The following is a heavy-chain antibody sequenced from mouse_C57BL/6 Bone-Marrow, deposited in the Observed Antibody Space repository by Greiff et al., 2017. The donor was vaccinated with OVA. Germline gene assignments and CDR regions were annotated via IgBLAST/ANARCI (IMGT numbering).Heavy chain of an antibody. J-gene: IGHJ4*01. D-gene: IGHD1-1*01. CDR2: ISGGGGNT. Sequence: EVKLVESGGGLVKPGGSLKLSCAASGFTFSSHTMSWVRQTPEKRLEWVATISGGGGNTYYPDSVKGRFTISRDNAKNTLYLQMSSLRSEDTALYYCASYGSSYVDYAMDYWGQGTSVTVSS. CDR1: GFTFSSHT. CDR3: ASYGSSYVDYAMDY. V-gene: IGHV5-9*01.